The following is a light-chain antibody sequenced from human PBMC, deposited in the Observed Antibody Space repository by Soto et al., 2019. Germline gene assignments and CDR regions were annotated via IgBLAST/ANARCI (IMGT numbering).Light chain of an antibody. CDR3: TSYRNKGTLL. V-gene: IGLV2-14*03. CDR1: SCDVGGYDH. Sequence: QSALTQPPSVSGSPGQSITISCTGTSCDVGGYDHVSWYQQHPGKAPKLIIYDVTVRPSGISPRFSGSKSDNTASLAVSGLHADDEADYCCTSYRNKGTLLFGGGTKLTVL. J-gene: IGLJ3*02. CDR2: DVT.